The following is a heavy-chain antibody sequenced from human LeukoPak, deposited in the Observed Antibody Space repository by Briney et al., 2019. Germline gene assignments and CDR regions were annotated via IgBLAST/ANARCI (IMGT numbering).Heavy chain of an antibody. D-gene: IGHD1-14*01. CDR2: IKTKTDGGTT. V-gene: IGHV3-15*01. CDR1: GFPFTNTW. J-gene: IGHJ4*02. Sequence: GGSLRLSCATSGFPFTNTWMNWVRQAPGKGLEWVGRIKTKTDGGTTDHAAPVKGRFTISRDDSKNTLYLQMNSLKTEDTAVYYCTTGLGKTGIDFWGQGTLVTVSS. CDR3: TTGLGKTGIDF.